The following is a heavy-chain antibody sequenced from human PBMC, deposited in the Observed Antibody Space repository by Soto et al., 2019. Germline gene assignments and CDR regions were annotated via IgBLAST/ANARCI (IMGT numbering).Heavy chain of an antibody. CDR3: ARRKPGKFDY. CDR1: GYSFTSYW. CDR2: IYPSDSDT. V-gene: IGHV5-51*01. Sequence: GESLKISCKGSGYSFTSYWIGWVRQVPGKGLEWMGIIYPSDSDTRYSPSFQGQVTISADKSISTAYLLWSSLKASDTAIYYCARRKPGKFDYWGQGTLVTAPQ. J-gene: IGHJ4*02.